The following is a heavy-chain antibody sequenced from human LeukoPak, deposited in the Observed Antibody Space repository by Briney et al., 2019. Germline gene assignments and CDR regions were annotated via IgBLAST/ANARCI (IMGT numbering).Heavy chain of an antibody. CDR2: INPNSGGT. CDR3: ARERDLPGYYDSSGYYHY. CDR1: GYTFTGYY. J-gene: IGHJ4*02. Sequence: ASVKVSCKASGYTFTGYYMHWVRQAPGQGLEWMGWINPNSGGTNYAQKFQGRVTMTRDTSTSTAYMELSRLRSDDTAVYYCARERDLPGYYDSSGYYHYWGQGTLVTVSS. V-gene: IGHV1-2*02. D-gene: IGHD3-22*01.